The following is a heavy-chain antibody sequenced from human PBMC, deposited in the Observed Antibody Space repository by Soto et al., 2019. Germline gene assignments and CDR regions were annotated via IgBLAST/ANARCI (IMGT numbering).Heavy chain of an antibody. CDR2: INPSGGST. J-gene: IGHJ6*03. CDR1: GDTFIIDY. D-gene: IGHD2-2*01. CDR3: ARAADTTGSYYYMDV. V-gene: IGHV1-46*03. Sequence: GASVKVSCKASGDTFIIDYMHWVRQAPGQGLEWMGIINPSGGSTRYAQKFQGRVTMTRDTSTNTVYMELSSLRSEDTAVYYCARAADTTGSYYYMDVWGKGTTVTVSS.